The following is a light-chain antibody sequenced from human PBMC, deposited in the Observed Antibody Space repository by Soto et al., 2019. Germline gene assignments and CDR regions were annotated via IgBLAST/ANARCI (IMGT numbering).Light chain of an antibody. CDR3: SSYTTSSTRV. CDR1: SSDVGSYNL. V-gene: IGLV2-14*02. Sequence: QSVLTQPASVSGSPGQSITISCTGTSSDVGSYNLVSWYQQHPGKAPKLMIYEVTNRPSGVSNRFSGSKSGNTASLTISGLQAEDEADYYCSSYTTSSTRVFGPGTKLTVL. CDR2: EVT. J-gene: IGLJ1*01.